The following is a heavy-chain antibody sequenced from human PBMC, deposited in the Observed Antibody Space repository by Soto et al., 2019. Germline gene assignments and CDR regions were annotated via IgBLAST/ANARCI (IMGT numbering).Heavy chain of an antibody. CDR3: ARAFNYDILTGYYFRYGMDV. J-gene: IGHJ6*02. Sequence: EVQLVESGGGLVQPGGSLRLSCAASGFTFSSYEMNWVRQAPGKGLEWVSYISSSGSTIYYADSVKGRFTISRDNAKNSLYLQMNSLRAEDTAVYYCARAFNYDILTGYYFRYGMDVWGQGTTVTVSS. CDR2: ISSSGSTI. V-gene: IGHV3-48*03. CDR1: GFTFSSYE. D-gene: IGHD3-9*01.